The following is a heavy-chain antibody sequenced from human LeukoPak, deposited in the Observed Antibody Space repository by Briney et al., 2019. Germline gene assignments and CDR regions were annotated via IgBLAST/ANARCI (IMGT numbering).Heavy chain of an antibody. D-gene: IGHD2-21*02. CDR3: ARVEDVVVTASLDY. V-gene: IGHV3-53*01. CDR1: GFTVSSNY. Sequence: PGRSLRLSCAASGFTVSSNYMSWVRQAPGKGLEWVSVIYSGGSTYYADSVKGRFTISRDNSKNTLYLQMNSLRVDDTAVYYCARVEDVVVTASLDYWGQGALVTVSS. J-gene: IGHJ4*02. CDR2: IYSGGST.